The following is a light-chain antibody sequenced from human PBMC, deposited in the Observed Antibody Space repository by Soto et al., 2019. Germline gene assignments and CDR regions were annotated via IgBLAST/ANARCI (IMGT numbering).Light chain of an antibody. Sequence: EIVLTQSPGTLSLSPGERATLSCRASQSVSSYLAWYQQKPGQAPRLLIYGASSRATGIPDSFSGSGSGTDFTLTISRLEPEDFAVDYCQQYGSSPRTFGQGTKVEIK. CDR1: QSVSSY. J-gene: IGKJ1*01. CDR2: GAS. CDR3: QQYGSSPRT. V-gene: IGKV3-20*01.